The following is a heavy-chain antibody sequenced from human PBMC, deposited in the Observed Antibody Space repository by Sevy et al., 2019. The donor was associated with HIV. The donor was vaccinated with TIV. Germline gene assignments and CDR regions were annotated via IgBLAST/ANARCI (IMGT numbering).Heavy chain of an antibody. Sequence: GGSLRLSCATSGFTFSSYSMHWVRQAPGKGLESVATISYDGINKHYADSVKVRFTISRDNFKNSLSLQMNSLRAEDTAVYFCALERLSSDVAEYFQNWGQGTLVTVSS. CDR2: ISYDGINK. CDR1: GFTFSSYS. D-gene: IGHD1-1*01. V-gene: IGHV3-30-3*01. CDR3: ALERLSSDVAEYFQN. J-gene: IGHJ1*01.